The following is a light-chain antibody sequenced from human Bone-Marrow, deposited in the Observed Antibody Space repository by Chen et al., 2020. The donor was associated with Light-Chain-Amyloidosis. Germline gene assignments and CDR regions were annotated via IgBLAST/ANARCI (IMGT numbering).Light chain of an antibody. CDR1: QNVGTY. Sequence: EIVLTQSPATLSLSLGERATLSCRASQNVGTYLAWYQQKPGQAPRHLIYDASNRATGIPGRFSGSGAGTAFTLTISSLEPEDFAVYYCQKRSNWPPLTFGGGTKVEMK. V-gene: IGKV3-11*01. J-gene: IGKJ4*01. CDR2: DAS. CDR3: QKRSNWPPLT.